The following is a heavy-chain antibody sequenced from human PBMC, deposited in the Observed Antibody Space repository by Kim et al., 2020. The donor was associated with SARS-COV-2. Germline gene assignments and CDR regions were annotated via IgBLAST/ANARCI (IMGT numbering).Heavy chain of an antibody. CDR1: GFPFSSYA. V-gene: IGHV3-23*01. Sequence: GSLRLSCAASGFPFSSYAMSWVRQAPGKGLEWVSVISGSGGVPYYADSVKGRFTISRDNSKNTLYLQMNSLRAEDTAVYYCAKSRNYHFYGMDVWGQGTTVTVSS. CDR3: AKSRNYHFYGMDV. CDR2: ISGSGGVP. J-gene: IGHJ6*02.